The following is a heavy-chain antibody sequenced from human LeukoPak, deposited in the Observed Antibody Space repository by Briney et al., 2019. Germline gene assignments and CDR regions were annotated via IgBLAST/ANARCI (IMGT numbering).Heavy chain of an antibody. D-gene: IGHD2-2*01. CDR1: GFSLRAYD. J-gene: IGHJ4*02. CDR2: INGGGDIM. CDR3: ARDLVGVPAAIGY. Sequence: GGSLRLSCAASGFSLRAYDLIWVRQAPGKGLDWVSIINGGGDIMMYEDSVKGRFTISRDNSKNTLYLQMNSLRAEDTAVYHCARDLVGVPAAIGYWGQGTLVTVSS. V-gene: IGHV3-23*01.